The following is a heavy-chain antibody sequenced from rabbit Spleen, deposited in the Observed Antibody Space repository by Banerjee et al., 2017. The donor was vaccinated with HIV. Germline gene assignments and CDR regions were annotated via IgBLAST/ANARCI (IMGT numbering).Heavy chain of an antibody. CDR2: IYTTTTAT. CDR1: GFSFSSNW. V-gene: IGHV1S40*01. J-gene: IGHJ6*01. Sequence: QSLEESGGGLVKPGGTLTLTCTVSGFSFSSNWICWVRQAPGKGLEWSGCIYTTTTATHYASWAKGRFTISKTSSTTVTLQMTSLTVADTATYFCARDTGSSFSTYGMDLWGPGTLVTVS. D-gene: IGHD8-1*01. CDR3: ARDTGSSFSTYGMDL.